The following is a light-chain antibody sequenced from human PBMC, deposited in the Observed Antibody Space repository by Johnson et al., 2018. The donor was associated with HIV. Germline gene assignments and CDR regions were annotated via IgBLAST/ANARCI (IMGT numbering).Light chain of an antibody. CDR2: ENN. V-gene: IGLV1-51*02. CDR3: GTWDSSLSENV. CDR1: SSNIGNNY. J-gene: IGLJ1*01. Sequence: QSVLTQPPSVSAAPGQQVTISCSGSSSNIGNNYVSWYQQLPGTAPKLLIYENNKRPSGIPDRFSGSKSGTSATLGITVLQTGDEADYYCGTWDSSLSENVFGTGTKVTVL.